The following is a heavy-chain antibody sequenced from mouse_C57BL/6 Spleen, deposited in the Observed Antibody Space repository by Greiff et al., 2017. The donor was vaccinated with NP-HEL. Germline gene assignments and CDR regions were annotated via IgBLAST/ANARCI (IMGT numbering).Heavy chain of an antibody. V-gene: IGHV1-75*01. J-gene: IGHJ2*01. CDR1: GYTFTDYY. D-gene: IGHD1-1*01. CDR2: IFPGSGST. CDR3: AREGYGSSYVGYFDY. Sequence: QVQLKESGPELVKPGASVKISCKASGYTFTDYYINWVKQRPGQGLEWIGWIFPGSGSTYYNEKFKGKATLTVDKSSSTAYMLLSSLTSEDSAVYFCAREGYGSSYVGYFDYWGQGTTLTVSS.